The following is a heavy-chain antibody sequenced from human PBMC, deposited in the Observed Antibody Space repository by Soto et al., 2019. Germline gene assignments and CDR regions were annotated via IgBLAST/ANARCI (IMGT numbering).Heavy chain of an antibody. CDR2: SDGGGGST. Sequence: EVQLFESGVGLAQPGGSLRLSCAASGFTFNKYTMTWVRQATGEGLVWLSTSDGGGGSTFYTDSVKSRFTISRDNSENTLYLQMMSLRAEATAVYYCATRCIGGLGDVASPLYYWGPGPLVTVSS. V-gene: IGHV3-23*01. CDR1: GFTFNKYT. D-gene: IGHD3-16*01. CDR3: ATRCIGGLGDVASPLYY. J-gene: IGHJ4*01.